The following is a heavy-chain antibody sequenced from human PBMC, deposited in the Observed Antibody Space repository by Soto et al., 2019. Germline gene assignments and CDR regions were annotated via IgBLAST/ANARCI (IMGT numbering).Heavy chain of an antibody. CDR1: GFTFSSYG. J-gene: IGHJ4*02. CDR2: ISYDGSNK. Sequence: PGGSLRLSCAASGFTFSSYGIHWVRQAPGKGLEWVAVISYDGSNKYYADSVKGRFTISRDNSKNTLYLQMNSPRAEDTAVYYCAKVGGDYVWGSYRADYWGQGTLVTVS. CDR3: AKVGGDYVWGSYRADY. D-gene: IGHD3-16*02. V-gene: IGHV3-30*18.